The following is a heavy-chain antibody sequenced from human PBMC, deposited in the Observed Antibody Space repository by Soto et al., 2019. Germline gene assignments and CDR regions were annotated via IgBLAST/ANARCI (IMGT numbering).Heavy chain of an antibody. Sequence: QVQLVQSGAEVKKPGASVKVPCKASGYTFTSYGISWVRQAPGQGLEWMGWISAYNGNTNYAQKLQGRVTMTTDTSTSTAYMELRSLRSDDTAVYYCARGPHDYDPYYYYGMDVWGQGTTVTVSS. CDR2: ISAYNGNT. D-gene: IGHD4-17*01. CDR1: GYTFTSYG. V-gene: IGHV1-18*01. CDR3: ARGPHDYDPYYYYGMDV. J-gene: IGHJ6*02.